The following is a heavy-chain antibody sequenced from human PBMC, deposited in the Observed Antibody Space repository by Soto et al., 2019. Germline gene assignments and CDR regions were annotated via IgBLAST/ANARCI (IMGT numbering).Heavy chain of an antibody. CDR2: IYWNDDK. Sequence: QITLKESGPTLVKPTQTLTLTCSFSGFSLTTSGEGVGWVRQPLGKALECLGLIYWNDDKRYSPSLNSRLTIPQDPSKNPVVLTMTNMDPLDTATYYCVHSHPYRNPFDYWGQGTLVTVSS. V-gene: IGHV2-5*01. CDR1: GFSLTTSGEG. D-gene: IGHD4-4*01. J-gene: IGHJ4*02. CDR3: VHSHPYRNPFDY.